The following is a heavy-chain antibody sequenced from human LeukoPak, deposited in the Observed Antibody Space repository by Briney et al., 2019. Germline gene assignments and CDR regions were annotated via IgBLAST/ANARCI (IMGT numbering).Heavy chain of an antibody. Sequence: PGGSLRLSCAASGFTFSSYAMHWARQAPGKGLEWVAVISYDGSSKYYADSVKGRFTISRDNSKNTLYLQMNSLRAEDTAVYYCARDPAYGSGTYTHFDYWGQGTLVTVSS. J-gene: IGHJ4*02. V-gene: IGHV3-30*04. CDR1: GFTFSSYA. CDR2: ISYDGSSK. CDR3: ARDPAYGSGTYTHFDY. D-gene: IGHD3-10*01.